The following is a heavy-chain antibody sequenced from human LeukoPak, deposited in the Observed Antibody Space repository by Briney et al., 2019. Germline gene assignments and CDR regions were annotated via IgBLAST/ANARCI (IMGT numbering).Heavy chain of an antibody. CDR2: IYYSGTT. D-gene: IGHD2-15*01. Sequence: SETLSLTCTVSGGSISSYYWSWIRQPPGKGLEWIGYIYYSGTTNYNPSLQSRVTISVATSKNQFSLKLSSVTAADTALYYCARDRASAGGFDYWGQGTLVTVSS. CDR1: GGSISSYY. V-gene: IGHV4-59*01. CDR3: ARDRASAGGFDY. J-gene: IGHJ4*02.